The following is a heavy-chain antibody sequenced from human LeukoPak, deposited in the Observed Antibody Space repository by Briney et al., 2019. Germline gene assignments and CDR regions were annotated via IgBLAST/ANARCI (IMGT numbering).Heavy chain of an antibody. CDR2: IIALFGTA. J-gene: IGHJ6*02. CDR1: GGTFSSYA. V-gene: IGHV1-69*13. Sequence: SVKVSCKASGGTFSSYAISWVRQAPGQGLEWMGGIIALFGTANYAQKFQGRLTITADESTSTAYMELSSLRSEDTAVYYCASNPGIAVAGTIYYGMDVWGQGTTVTVSS. CDR3: ASNPGIAVAGTIYYGMDV. D-gene: IGHD6-19*01.